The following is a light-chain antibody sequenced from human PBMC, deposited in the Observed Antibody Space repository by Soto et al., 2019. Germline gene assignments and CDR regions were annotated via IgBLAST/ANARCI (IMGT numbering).Light chain of an antibody. CDR3: QQYNNYGSWT. Sequence: DIQMTQSPSTLSASVGDRVTITCRASQSISAWLAWYQQKPGKAPKLLIYKASSLESGAPSRFSGSGSGTEFTLTISSLQPDDFATYYCQQYNNYGSWTFGQGTKVDIK. J-gene: IGKJ1*01. CDR2: KAS. V-gene: IGKV1-5*03. CDR1: QSISAW.